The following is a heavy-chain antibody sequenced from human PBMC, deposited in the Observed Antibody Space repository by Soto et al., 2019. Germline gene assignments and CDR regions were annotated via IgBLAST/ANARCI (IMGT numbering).Heavy chain of an antibody. V-gene: IGHV3-30*18. CDR1: GFTFSSYG. CDR2: ISYDGSNK. Sequence: QVQLVESGGGVVQPGRSLRLSCAASGFTFSSYGMHWVRQAPGKGLGWVAGISYDGSNKHYADSVKGRFTISRDNSKNTLYLQMNSLRAEDTAVYYCAKDQLRGVRGVITYYYGMDVWGQGTTVTVSS. CDR3: AKDQLRGVRGVITYYYGMDV. J-gene: IGHJ6*02. D-gene: IGHD3-10*01.